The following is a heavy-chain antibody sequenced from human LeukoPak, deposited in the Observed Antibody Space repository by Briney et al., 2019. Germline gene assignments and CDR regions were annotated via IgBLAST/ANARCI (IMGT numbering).Heavy chain of an antibody. J-gene: IGHJ4*01. CDR2: ISGRGGST. D-gene: IGHD3-10*01. CDR3: AKKEAYYYGSGSYYFDY. CDR1: GFTFSSYA. Sequence: GGSLRLSCAASGFTFSSYAMSWVRQAPGKGLEWVSAISGRGGSTYYADSVKGRFTISRDNSKNTLYLQMNSLRAEDTAVYYCAKKEAYYYGSGSYYFDYWGQGTLVTVSS. V-gene: IGHV3-23*01.